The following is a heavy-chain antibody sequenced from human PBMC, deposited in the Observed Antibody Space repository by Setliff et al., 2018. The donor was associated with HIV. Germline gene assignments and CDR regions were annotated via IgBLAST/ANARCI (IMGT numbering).Heavy chain of an antibody. D-gene: IGHD3-22*01. CDR3: ARDPIYYDNSGHLPRYFDY. CDR2: ISSGSSII. V-gene: IGHV3-48*01. J-gene: IGHJ4*02. CDR1: GFTFNRYS. Sequence: LRLSCVASGFTFNRYSMNWVRQAPGKGLEWVSYISSGSSIIYYVDSVKGRFTISRDNAKNSLYLQMNSLRAEDTAVYYCARDPIYYDNSGHLPRYFDYWGQGTLVTAPQ.